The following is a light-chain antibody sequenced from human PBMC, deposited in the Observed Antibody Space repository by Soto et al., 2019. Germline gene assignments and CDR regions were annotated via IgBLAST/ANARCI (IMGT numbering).Light chain of an antibody. CDR2: NTS. CDR1: QSINSKS. J-gene: IGKJ3*01. V-gene: IGKV3-20*01. Sequence: EIVLTQSPGTLSLSPGEGATVSCRVSQSINSKSLVWYQRKFGQAPRLRIYNTSSRATDIPDRFSGSGSGTDFNLSISRLEPEDFAVYYCQHYGGSFIFGPGTKVDFK. CDR3: QHYGGSFI.